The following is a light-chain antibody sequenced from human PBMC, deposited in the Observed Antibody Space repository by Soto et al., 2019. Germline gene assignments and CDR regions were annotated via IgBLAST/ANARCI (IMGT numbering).Light chain of an antibody. CDR3: SSYAGSKNFIL. V-gene: IGLV2-8*01. CDR1: TSDVGGYNY. J-gene: IGLJ2*01. Sequence: QSALTQPPSASGSPGQSVTISCTGTTSDVGGYNYVSWYQLHPGKVPKLIISEVNKRPSGVPGRFSGSKSGSTASLTVSGLQAEDEADYFCSSYAGSKNFILFGGGTKLTVL. CDR2: EVN.